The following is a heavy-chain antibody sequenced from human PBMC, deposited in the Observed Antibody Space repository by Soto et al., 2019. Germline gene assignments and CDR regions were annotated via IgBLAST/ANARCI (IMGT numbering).Heavy chain of an antibody. CDR2: IIPIFGTA. CDR1: GGTFSSYA. CDR3: AREFRDYDILTEVGFYFDY. V-gene: IGHV1-69*13. D-gene: IGHD3-9*01. J-gene: IGHJ4*02. Sequence: ASVEVSCRASGGTFSSYAISWVRRAPGQGLEWMGGIIPIFGTANYAQKFQGRVTITADESTSTAYMELRSLRSEDTAVYYCAREFRDYDILTEVGFYFDYWGQGTLVTVSS.